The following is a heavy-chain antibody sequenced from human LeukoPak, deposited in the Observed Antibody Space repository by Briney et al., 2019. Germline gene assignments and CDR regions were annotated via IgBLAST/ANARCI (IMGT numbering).Heavy chain of an antibody. V-gene: IGHV1-18*01. D-gene: IGHD5-12*01. CDR3: ARVRLQVEEWLMDV. J-gene: IGHJ6*04. CDR1: GYTFTSYG. CDR2: IYPHNGNT. Sequence: GASVKVSCKASGYTFTSYGISWVRQAPGQGLEWLGWIYPHNGNTNYAQKLQDRVSMTTATSTSTAYMELRSLRSDDTAVYYCARVRLQVEEWLMDVWGKGTTVTVSS.